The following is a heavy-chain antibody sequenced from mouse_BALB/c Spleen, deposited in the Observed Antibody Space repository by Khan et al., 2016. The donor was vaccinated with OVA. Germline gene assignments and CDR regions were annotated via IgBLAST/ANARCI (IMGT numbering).Heavy chain of an antibody. CDR1: GYSITSDYA. V-gene: IGHV3-2*02. D-gene: IGHD2-3*01. CDR2: ISSSGSN. CDR3: ARDGSRYNYAMDY. J-gene: IGHJ4*01. Sequence: EVKLLESGPGLVKPSQSLSLTCTVTGYSITSDYAWNWIRQFPGNKLEWMGYISSSGSNNYNPALKSRISITRDTSKNQFFLQLNSVTTEDTATYYCARDGSRYNYAMDYWGQGTSVTVSS.